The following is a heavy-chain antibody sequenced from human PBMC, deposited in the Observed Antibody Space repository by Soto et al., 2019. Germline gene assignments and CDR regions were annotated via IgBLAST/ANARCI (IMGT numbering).Heavy chain of an antibody. V-gene: IGHV4-59*01. J-gene: IGHJ4*02. D-gene: IGHD1-26*01. Sequence: EPLSLTCTVSGDSITGSYWSWIRQPPGKTLEWIGYIYHSGTTTYNPSLKSRVSISVDTSKNQFSLRLTSVIAADTAVYYCARDMPYAAGSLAGCDYWGQGILVTVSS. CDR3: ARDMPYAAGSLAGCDY. CDR1: GDSITGSY. CDR2: IYHSGTT.